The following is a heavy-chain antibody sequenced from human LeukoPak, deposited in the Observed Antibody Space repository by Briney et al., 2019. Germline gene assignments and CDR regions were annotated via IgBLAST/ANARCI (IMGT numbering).Heavy chain of an antibody. J-gene: IGHJ4*02. CDR2: IYNGGDTI. V-gene: IGHV3-11*04. D-gene: IGHD5-12*01. Sequence: GGSLRLSCATSGFTFSDHYMTWIRQAPGKGLETVSYIYNGGDTIYYADSVRGRFTISRDNAESSLYLQMNSLRAEDTAVYYCARDKGGYSGYDFDYFDYWGQGTLVTVSS. CDR3: ARDKGGYSGYDFDYFDY. CDR1: GFTFSDHY.